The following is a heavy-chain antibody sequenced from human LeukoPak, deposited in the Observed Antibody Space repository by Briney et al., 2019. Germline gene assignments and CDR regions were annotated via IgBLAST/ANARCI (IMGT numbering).Heavy chain of an antibody. D-gene: IGHD3-3*01. V-gene: IGHV3-21*01. CDR2: ISSSSSYI. Sequence: NPGGSLRLSCAASGFTFSSYSMNWVRQAPGKGLEWVSSISSSSSYIYYADSVKGRFTISRDNAKNSLYLQMNSLRAEDTAVYYCASYYDFWSGPLYIWGQGTLVTVSS. J-gene: IGHJ4*02. CDR3: ASYYDFWSGPLYI. CDR1: GFTFSSYS.